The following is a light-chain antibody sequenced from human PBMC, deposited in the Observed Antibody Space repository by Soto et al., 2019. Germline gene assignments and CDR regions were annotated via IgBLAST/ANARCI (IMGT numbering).Light chain of an antibody. CDR1: SSDVGGYNY. CDR2: AVS. V-gene: IGLV2-14*01. Sequence: QSALTQPASVSGSPGQSITISCTGTSSDVGGYNYVSWYQQHPGKAPKLMIYAVSNRPSGVSNRFSGSKSGNTASLTISRLQAEDEADYYCSSYTSSSTLLFGGGTKLTVL. CDR3: SSYTSSSTLL. J-gene: IGLJ2*01.